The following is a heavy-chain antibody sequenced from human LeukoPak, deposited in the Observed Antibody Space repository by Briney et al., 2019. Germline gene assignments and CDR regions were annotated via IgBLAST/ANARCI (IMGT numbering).Heavy chain of an antibody. CDR3: ARVSYYDSSGYYTLAHAFDI. D-gene: IGHD3-22*01. V-gene: IGHV4-59*01. CDR1: GGSISSYY. J-gene: IGHJ3*02. Sequence: PSETLSLTCTVSGGSISSYYWSWIRQPPGKGLEWIGYIYYSGSTNYNPSLKSRVTISVDTSKNQFSLKLSSVTAADTAVYYCARVSYYDSSGYYTLAHAFDIWGQGTMVTVSS. CDR2: IYYSGST.